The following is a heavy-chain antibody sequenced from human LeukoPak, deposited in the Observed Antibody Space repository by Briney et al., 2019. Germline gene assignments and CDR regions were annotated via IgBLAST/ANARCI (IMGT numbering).Heavy chain of an antibody. CDR2: IYPNNGAT. Sequence: ASVKVSCKASGYTFSGTGQYLYWLRQAPGQGLECMGWIYPNNGATAYAQQFQGRVAMTRDTSINTAYMELSRLRPDDTAVYYCARDGPAQMVYFDYWGQGALVTVSS. CDR1: GYTFSGTGQY. D-gene: IGHD3-10*01. CDR3: ARDGPAQMVYFDY. J-gene: IGHJ4*02. V-gene: IGHV1-2*02.